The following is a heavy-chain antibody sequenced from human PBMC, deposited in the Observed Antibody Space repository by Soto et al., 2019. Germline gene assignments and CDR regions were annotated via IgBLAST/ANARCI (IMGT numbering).Heavy chain of an antibody. CDR1: GFTFSSYA. D-gene: IGHD1-26*01. V-gene: IGHV3-23*01. J-gene: IGHJ4*02. CDR3: ARRGSGSYYDY. Sequence: EVQLLESGGCVVQPGGSLRLSSAASGFTFSSYAMRWVRQAPGKGLEWVSAISGSGGSTYYADSVKGRFTISRDNSKNSLYLQMNSLRAEDTAVYYCARRGSGSYYDYWGQGTLVTVSS. CDR2: ISGSGGST.